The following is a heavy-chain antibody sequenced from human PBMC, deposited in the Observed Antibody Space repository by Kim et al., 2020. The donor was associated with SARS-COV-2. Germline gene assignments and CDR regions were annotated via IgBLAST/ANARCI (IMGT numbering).Heavy chain of an antibody. CDR2: ISYDGSNK. Sequence: GGSLRLSCAASGFTFSSYGMHWVRQAPGKGLEWMAVISYDGSNKYYADSVKGRFTISRDNSKNTLYLQMNSLRAEDTAVYYCAKIGALVNLWGHDFDYWGQGTLVTVSS. J-gene: IGHJ4*02. V-gene: IGHV3-30*18. D-gene: IGHD3-10*01. CDR1: GFTFSSYG. CDR3: AKIGALVNLWGHDFDY.